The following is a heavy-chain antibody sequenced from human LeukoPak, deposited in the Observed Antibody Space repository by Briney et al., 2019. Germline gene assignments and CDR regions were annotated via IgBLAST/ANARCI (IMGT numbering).Heavy chain of an antibody. CDR1: GFTVSSNY. J-gene: IGHJ4*02. CDR2: IYSGGST. CDR3: ASVNLGYYFDY. Sequence: GRSLRLSCAASGFTVSSNYMSWVRQAPGKGLEWVSVIYSGGSTYYADSVKGRFTISRDNSKNTLYLQMNSLRAEDTAVYYCASVNLGYYFDYWGQGTLVTVSS. V-gene: IGHV3-66*02.